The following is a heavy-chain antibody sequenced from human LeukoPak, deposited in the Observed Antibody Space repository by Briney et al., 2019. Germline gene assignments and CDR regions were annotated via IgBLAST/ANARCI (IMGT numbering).Heavy chain of an antibody. CDR3: ARVGPLDYRGNDY. CDR2: ISSSSSYI. V-gene: IGHV3-21*01. CDR1: GLTFSSYS. J-gene: IGHJ4*02. D-gene: IGHD4-11*01. Sequence: GGSLRLSCAASGLTFSSYSMNWVRQAPGKGLEWVSSISSSSSYIYYADSVKGRFTISRDNAKNSLYLQMNSLRAEDTAVYYCARVGPLDYRGNDYWGQGTLVTVSS.